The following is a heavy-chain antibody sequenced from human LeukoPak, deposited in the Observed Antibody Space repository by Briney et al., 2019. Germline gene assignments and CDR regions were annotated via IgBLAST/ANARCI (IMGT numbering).Heavy chain of an antibody. CDR2: ISGSGGST. CDR3: AKPWDSSGYYDY. D-gene: IGHD3-22*01. V-gene: IGHV3-23*01. Sequence: SGGSLRLSCAASGFTFSSYAMSWVRQAPGKGLEWVSAISGSGGSTYYADSVKGRFTISRDNSKNTLYLQMNSLRAEDTAVYYCAKPWDSSGYYDYWGQGTLVTVSS. J-gene: IGHJ4*02. CDR1: GFTFSSYA.